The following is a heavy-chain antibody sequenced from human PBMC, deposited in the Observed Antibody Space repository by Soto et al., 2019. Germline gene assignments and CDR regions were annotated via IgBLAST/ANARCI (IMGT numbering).Heavy chain of an antibody. J-gene: IGHJ4*02. V-gene: IGHV1-69*13. CDR1: GGTFSSYA. CDR3: ARAHYDILTGYYNDRVNFDY. Sequence: SVKVSCKASGGTFSSYAISWVRQAPGQGLEWMGGIIPIFGTANYAQKFQGRVTITADESTSTAYMELSSLRSEDTAVYYCARAHYDILTGYYNDRVNFDYWGQGTLVTVSS. CDR2: IIPIFGTA. D-gene: IGHD3-9*01.